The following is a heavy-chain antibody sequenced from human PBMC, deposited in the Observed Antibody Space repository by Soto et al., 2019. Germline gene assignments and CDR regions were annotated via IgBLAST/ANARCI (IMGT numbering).Heavy chain of an antibody. Sequence: GGSLRLSCAASGFTFSGSAMHWVRQASGKGLEWVGRIRSKANSYATAYAASVKGRFTISRDDSKNTAYLQMNSLKTEDTAVYYCTSVRYCSSTSCLDYWGQGTLVTVSS. D-gene: IGHD2-2*01. J-gene: IGHJ4*02. V-gene: IGHV3-73*01. CDR2: IRSKANSYAT. CDR3: TSVRYCSSTSCLDY. CDR1: GFTFSGSA.